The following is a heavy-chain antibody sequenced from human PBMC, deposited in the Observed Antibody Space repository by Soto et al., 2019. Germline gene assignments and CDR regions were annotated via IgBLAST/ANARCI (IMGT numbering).Heavy chain of an antibody. J-gene: IGHJ4*02. CDR2: MNADNGNT. CDR1: GYAFTSFN. CDR3: AWPEDYAGGFDF. Sequence: QVQLVQSGAEVKKPGASVKVSCKASGYAFTSFNINWVRQAPGQGLEWMGWMNADNGNTRYSQKFQGRVTFTRNTTANTICTELSSLITQGTAVSDFAWPEDYAGGFDFWGQGTLVTVSA. V-gene: IGHV1-3*01. D-gene: IGHD2-2*01.